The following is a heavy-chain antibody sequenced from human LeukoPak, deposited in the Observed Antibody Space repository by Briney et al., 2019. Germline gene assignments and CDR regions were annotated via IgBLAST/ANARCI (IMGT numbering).Heavy chain of an antibody. V-gene: IGHV3-74*01. D-gene: IGHD6-13*01. Sequence: PGGSLRLSCEASGFTFSNYWMHWVRQAPGKGLVWVSRINGDGSATRYADSVKGRFTISRDNARNTLYLQMNGLRAEDTAVYYCARDTSSNWYYNWFDPWGQGTLVIVSS. J-gene: IGHJ5*02. CDR3: ARDTSSNWYYNWFDP. CDR1: GFTFSNYW. CDR2: INGDGSAT.